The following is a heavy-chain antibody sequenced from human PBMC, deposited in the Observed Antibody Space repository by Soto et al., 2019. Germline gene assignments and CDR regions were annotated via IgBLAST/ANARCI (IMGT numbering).Heavy chain of an antibody. V-gene: IGHV3-30-3*01. CDR2: ISYDGSTK. Sequence: QMQLVESGGGVVQPGRSLRLSCAASGFTFNSYVMHWVRQAPGKGLEWVAVISYDGSTKYYADSVKGRFTISRDNSKNTLYLQMNSLRAEDTAVYYCARRIVGPGPFDIWGQGTMVTVSS. CDR1: GFTFNSYV. D-gene: IGHD3-3*01. CDR3: ARRIVGPGPFDI. J-gene: IGHJ3*02.